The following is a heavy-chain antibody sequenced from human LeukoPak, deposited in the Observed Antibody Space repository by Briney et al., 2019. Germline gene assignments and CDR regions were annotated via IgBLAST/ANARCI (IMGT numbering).Heavy chain of an antibody. J-gene: IGHJ4*02. Sequence: GGSLRLSCAASGFTFSNYAMHWIRQAPGKGLEWVAVISYDGSNKYYADSVKGRFTISRDNSKNTLYLQMNSLRAEDTAVYYCAKDSGSSGYYPYYFDYWGQGTLVTVSS. CDR1: GFTFSNYA. CDR2: ISYDGSNK. D-gene: IGHD3-22*01. CDR3: AKDSGSSGYYPYYFDY. V-gene: IGHV3-30*04.